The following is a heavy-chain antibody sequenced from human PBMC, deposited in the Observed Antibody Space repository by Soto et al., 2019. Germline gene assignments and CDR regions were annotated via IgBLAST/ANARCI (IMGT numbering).Heavy chain of an antibody. J-gene: IGHJ3*02. CDR3: ARGGSLTYYDFRSGYYVVVGFDI. Sequence: ASVKVSCKASGYTFTGYYIHWVRQAPLQVLEWMVWINPNSGGTNYAQKFQGWVTMTRDTSISTAYMELSRLRSDDTAVYYCARGGSLTYYDFRSGYYVVVGFDIWG. CDR1: GYTFTGYY. CDR2: INPNSGGT. V-gene: IGHV1-2*04. D-gene: IGHD3-3*01.